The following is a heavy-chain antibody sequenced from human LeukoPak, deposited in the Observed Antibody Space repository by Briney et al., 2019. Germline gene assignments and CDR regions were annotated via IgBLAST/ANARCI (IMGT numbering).Heavy chain of an antibody. V-gene: IGHV3-23*01. Sequence: PGGSLRLSCAASGFTFSSYAMSWVRQAPGKGLEWVSAISGSGGSTYYADSVKGRFTISRDNSKNTLYLQMNSLRAEDTAVYYCAVEMATCSGGSCYGWGFDYWGQGTLVTVSS. CDR1: GFTFSSYA. J-gene: IGHJ4*02. CDR2: ISGSGGST. D-gene: IGHD2-15*01. CDR3: AVEMATCSGGSCYGWGFDY.